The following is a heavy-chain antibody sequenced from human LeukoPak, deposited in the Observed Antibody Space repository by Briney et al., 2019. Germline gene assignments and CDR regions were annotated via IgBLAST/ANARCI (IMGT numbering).Heavy chain of an antibody. D-gene: IGHD5-12*01. Sequence: GRSLRLSCAASGFTFSSYAMHWVRQAPGKGLEYVSAISSNGGSTYYANSVKGRFTISRDNSKNTLYLQMGSLRAEDMAVYYCARGRGYSGYDYWGQGTLVTVSS. CDR3: ARGRGYSGYDY. V-gene: IGHV3-64*01. CDR1: GFTFSSYA. CDR2: ISSNGGST. J-gene: IGHJ4*02.